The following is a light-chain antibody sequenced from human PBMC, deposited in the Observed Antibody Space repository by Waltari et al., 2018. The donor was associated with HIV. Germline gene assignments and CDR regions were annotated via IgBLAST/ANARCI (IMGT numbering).Light chain of an antibody. V-gene: IGKV1-9*01. CDR2: GAS. J-gene: IGKJ3*01. CDR3: QQQMSYPRT. Sequence: DILLTQFPPFLSASLGDRVTISCRASHNLRNYLDWYQKKPGRAPKLLIYGASTLQPAIPSRCVGSGSGADVTLTISNLQPEDCATYYCQQQMSYPRTFGPGTRVDVK. CDR1: HNLRNY.